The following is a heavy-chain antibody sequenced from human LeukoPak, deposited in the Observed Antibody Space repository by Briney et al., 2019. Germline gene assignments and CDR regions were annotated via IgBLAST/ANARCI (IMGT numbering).Heavy chain of an antibody. J-gene: IGHJ4*02. CDR2: ISSSGSTI. V-gene: IGHV3-11*01. D-gene: IGHD1-1*01. Sequence: KPGGSLRLSCAASGFTFSDYYMSWIRQAPGKGLEWVSYISSSGSTIYYADSVKGRFTISRDNAKNTLYLQMNSLRAEDTAVYYCAKVPSWRTTKFRDYWGQGTLVTVSS. CDR1: GFTFSDYY. CDR3: AKVPSWRTTKFRDY.